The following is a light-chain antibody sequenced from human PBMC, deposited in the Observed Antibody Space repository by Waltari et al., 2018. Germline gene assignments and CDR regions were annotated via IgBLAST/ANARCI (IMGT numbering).Light chain of an antibody. Sequence: DIQMTQSPSTMSASVGARVTITCRASQSISNWLAWYQQKPGKAPNLLIYKASSLESGVPSRFSGGGSGTEFTLTISSLQPDDFATYYCQQFKSFPFTFGGGTKVEVK. CDR1: QSISNW. CDR3: QQFKSFPFT. V-gene: IGKV1-5*03. J-gene: IGKJ4*01. CDR2: KAS.